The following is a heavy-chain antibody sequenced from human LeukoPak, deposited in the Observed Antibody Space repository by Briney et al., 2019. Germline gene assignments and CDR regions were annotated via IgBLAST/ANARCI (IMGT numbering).Heavy chain of an antibody. CDR3: ARRRGIAAFGPP. CDR2: INHSGST. D-gene: IGHD6-13*01. V-gene: IGHV4-34*01. CDR1: GGSFSGYY. J-gene: IGHJ5*02. Sequence: PSETLSLTCAVYGGSFSGYYWGWIRQPPGKGLEWIGEINHSGSTNYNPSLKSRVTISVDTSKNQFSLKLSSVTAADTAVYYCARRRGIAAFGPPWGQGTLVTVSS.